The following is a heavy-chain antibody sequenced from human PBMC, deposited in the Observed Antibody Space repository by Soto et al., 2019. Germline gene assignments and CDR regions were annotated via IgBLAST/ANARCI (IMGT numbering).Heavy chain of an antibody. CDR2: ISGSGGST. V-gene: IGHV3-23*01. Sequence: GGSLRLSCAASGFTFSSYAMSWVRQAPGKGLEWVSAISGSGGSTYYADSVKGRFTISRDNSKNTLYLQMNSLRAEDTAVYYCATHYRGFYPHQDAFDIWGQGTMVTVSS. CDR1: GFTFSSYA. CDR3: ATHYRGFYPHQDAFDI. J-gene: IGHJ3*02. D-gene: IGHD1-26*01.